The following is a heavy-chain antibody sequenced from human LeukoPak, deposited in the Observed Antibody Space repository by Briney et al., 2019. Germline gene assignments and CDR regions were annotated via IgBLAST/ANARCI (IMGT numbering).Heavy chain of an antibody. CDR2: ISVYNGNT. J-gene: IGHJ4*02. D-gene: IGHD4-17*01. CDR3: ARGPPVFTVSRGDY. V-gene: IGHV1-18*01. Sequence: ASVKVSCKASGYTFTSYGINLVRQAPGQGLGLMGRISVYNGNTNYAQTLQGRVTMTADRSTSTAYMELRSLRSDDTAVYYGARGPPVFTVSRGDYWGQGTLVTVSS. CDR1: GYTFTSYG.